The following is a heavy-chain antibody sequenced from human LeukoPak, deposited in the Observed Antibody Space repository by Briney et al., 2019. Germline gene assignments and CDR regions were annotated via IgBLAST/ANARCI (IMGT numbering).Heavy chain of an antibody. Sequence: SETLSLTCSVSGASISSDYWSWIRQPPGKGLEWIGNIYSSETTKYNPSLRSRATISGDTSKNQFSLKLSSVTAADTAVYYCARVPPDWRDIVATIGPFYFDYWGQGTLVTVSS. V-gene: IGHV4-4*09. D-gene: IGHD5-12*01. CDR1: GASISSDY. CDR2: IYSSETT. CDR3: ARVPPDWRDIVATIGPFYFDY. J-gene: IGHJ4*02.